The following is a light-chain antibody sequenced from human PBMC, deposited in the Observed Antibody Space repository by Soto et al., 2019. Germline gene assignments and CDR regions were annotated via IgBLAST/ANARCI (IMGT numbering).Light chain of an antibody. CDR2: LTY. J-gene: IGKJ1*01. Sequence: DIQMTQSPSSLSASVGDRVSITCRASQGIGNDVGWYQKKPGKAPKRLIYLTYSLQTGVPSRFSGSGSGTDFSLTISSLQTEDSATYLCLQQNSYTRTFGPGTKVDIK. V-gene: IGKV1-17*01. CDR3: LQQNSYTRT. CDR1: QGIGND.